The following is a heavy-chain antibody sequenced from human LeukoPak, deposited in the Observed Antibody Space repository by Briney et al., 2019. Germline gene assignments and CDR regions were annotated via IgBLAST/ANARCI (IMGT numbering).Heavy chain of an antibody. D-gene: IGHD3-10*01. CDR1: GDSISGGDYS. Sequence: SETLSLTCTVSGDSISGGDYSWNWIRQPPGNGLEWIGYIYHSGSTYHSPSLESRVTMSVDKSRNQFSPKLTSVTAADTAVYYCARVGHYFYGSGSYLGGFDYWGQGALVIVSS. CDR3: ARVGHYFYGSGSYLGGFDY. J-gene: IGHJ4*02. V-gene: IGHV4-30-2*01. CDR2: IYHSGST.